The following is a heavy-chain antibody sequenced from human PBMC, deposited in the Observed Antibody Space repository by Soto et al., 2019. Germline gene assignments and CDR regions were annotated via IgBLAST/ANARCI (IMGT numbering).Heavy chain of an antibody. Sequence: EGSLRLSCVASGFTFGDYAMHWVRPAPGMGLWWGPLISWVGGSTYYANSVKGRFTISRDNSNNSLYHQMNCLRAETTASYLCAKDGSAPDTPRTYYYGLEGWERGTTGAVSS. CDR2: ISWVGGST. D-gene: IGHD2-15*01. CDR1: GFTFGDYA. CDR3: AKDGSAPDTPRTYYYGLEG. V-gene: IGHV3-43D*04. J-gene: IGHJ6*01.